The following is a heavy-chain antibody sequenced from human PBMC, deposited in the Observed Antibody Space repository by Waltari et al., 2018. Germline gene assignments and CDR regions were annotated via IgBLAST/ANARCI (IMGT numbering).Heavy chain of an antibody. CDR3: ARYTDATAALDF. CDR1: GDSASSNTAA. V-gene: IGHV6-1*01. D-gene: IGHD1-1*01. J-gene: IGHJ4*02. Sequence: QVHLQQSGPGLLNPSQTLPPTCAISGDSASSNTAAFNWFRQSPSRGLEWLGRTFYRSKWYTTYADSVKGRITINADTSKNQFSLLMNSVTPGDTAVYYCARYTDATAALDFWGQGTQITVSS. CDR2: TFYRSKWYT.